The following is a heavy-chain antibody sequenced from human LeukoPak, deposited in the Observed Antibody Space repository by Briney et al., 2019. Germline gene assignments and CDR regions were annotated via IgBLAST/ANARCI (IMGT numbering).Heavy chain of an antibody. D-gene: IGHD1-26*01. Sequence: SETLSLTYSVSGDSVTSNYWMWLRQSPGKALEWRGYGYSSGRSHYNPSLKSRVTISIDRAKNQLSLTLLSVTAADTGVYSCGREPSSGNFLDFWGEGTLVTVSS. J-gene: IGHJ4*02. V-gene: IGHV4-59*02. CDR2: GYSSGRS. CDR3: GREPSSGNFLDF. CDR1: GDSVTSNY.